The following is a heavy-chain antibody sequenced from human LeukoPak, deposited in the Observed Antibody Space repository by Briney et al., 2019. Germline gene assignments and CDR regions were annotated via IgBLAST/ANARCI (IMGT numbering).Heavy chain of an antibody. CDR3: AKPGGDGSGSYYDY. D-gene: IGHD3-10*01. CDR1: GFTFSSYA. J-gene: IGHJ4*02. CDR2: ISPSGNGT. Sequence: GPLRLSCAASGFTFSSYAMSWVRQAPGKGLKWVSAISPSGNGTYYADSVKGRFTISRDNSKNTVYLQMNSLRAEDTAIYYCAKPGGDGSGSYYDYWGRGILVTVSS. V-gene: IGHV3-23*01.